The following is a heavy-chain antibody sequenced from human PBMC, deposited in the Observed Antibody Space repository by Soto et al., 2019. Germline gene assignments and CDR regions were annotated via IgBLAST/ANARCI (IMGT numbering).Heavy chain of an antibody. V-gene: IGHV3-9*01. J-gene: IGHJ6*02. CDR2: ISGNSGSI. D-gene: IGHD3-10*01. Sequence: PGGSLRLSCAASGFTFDDYAMHWVRQAPGKGLEWVSGISGNSGSIGYADSVKGRFTISRDNAKNSLYLQMNSLRAEDTALYYCAKDTRLGGCGALVMVGMDVWGQGTTVTVSS. CDR1: GFTFDDYA. CDR3: AKDTRLGGCGALVMVGMDV.